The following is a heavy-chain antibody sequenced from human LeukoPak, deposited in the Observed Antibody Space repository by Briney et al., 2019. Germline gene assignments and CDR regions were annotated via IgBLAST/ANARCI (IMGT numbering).Heavy chain of an antibody. CDR2: IKTDGTYT. CDR3: VADLGDYADF. Sequence: GESLRLSCAASGFTFSRYWMHWVRQAPGEGLVWVSRIKTDGTYTSNADSVKGRFTISRDNAKSTLYLQMNSLRVEDTAVYYCVADLGDYADFWGQGTLVTVSS. V-gene: IGHV3-74*01. CDR1: GFTFSRYW. J-gene: IGHJ4*02.